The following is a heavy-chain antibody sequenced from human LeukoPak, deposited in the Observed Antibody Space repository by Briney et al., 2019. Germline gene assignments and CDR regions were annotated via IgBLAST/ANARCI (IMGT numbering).Heavy chain of an antibody. J-gene: IGHJ4*02. V-gene: IGHV3-11*04. CDR2: ISSSGSTI. D-gene: IGHD3-22*01. Sequence: PGGSLRLSCAASGFTFSDYYMSWIRQAPGKGLEWVSYISSSGSTIYYADSVKGRFTISRDNAKNSLYLQMNSLRAEDTAVYYCARARHLYDSSGFVGYLGYWGQGTLVTVSS. CDR3: ARARHLYDSSGFVGYLGY. CDR1: GFTFSDYY.